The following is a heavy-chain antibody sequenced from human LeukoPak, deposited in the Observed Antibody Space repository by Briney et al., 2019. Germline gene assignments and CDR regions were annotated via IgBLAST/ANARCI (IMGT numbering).Heavy chain of an antibody. V-gene: IGHV1-69*04. CDR2: IIPILGIA. D-gene: IGHD4-23*01. CDR1: GGTFSSYA. CDR3: ARTPGGNSRAWFDP. Sequence: SVKVSCKASGGTFSSYAISWVRQAPGQGLEWMGRIIPILGIANYAQKFQGRVTITADKSTSTAYVELSSLRSEDTAVYYCARTPGGNSRAWFDPWGQGTLVTVSS. J-gene: IGHJ5*02.